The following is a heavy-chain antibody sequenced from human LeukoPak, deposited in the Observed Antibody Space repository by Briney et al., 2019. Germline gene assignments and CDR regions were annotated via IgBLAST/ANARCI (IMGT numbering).Heavy chain of an antibody. Sequence: ASVKVSCKASGGTFSSYPISGVRQAPGRGLEWVGGIVPLFGRAHYAQKFQGRVTITADESTSTAYMELSSLRSEDTAVYYCARAGGYYYGSGSGNYYYYYGMDVWGKGTTVTVSS. D-gene: IGHD3-10*01. CDR3: ARAGGYYYGSGSGNYYYYYGMDV. CDR1: GGTFSSYP. V-gene: IGHV1-69*13. CDR2: IVPLFGRA. J-gene: IGHJ6*04.